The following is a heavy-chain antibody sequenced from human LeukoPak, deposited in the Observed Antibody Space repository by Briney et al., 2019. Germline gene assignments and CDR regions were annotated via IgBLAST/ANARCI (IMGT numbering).Heavy chain of an antibody. CDR2: LHPNSAKT. J-gene: IGHJ4*02. Sequence: ASVRVSCKASGYSLTTYDINWVRQATGQGLEWMGWLHPNSAKTGYAQKFQGRVTMTWDASINTAYMEVNTLTSDDTAIYFCARAAKYSPYYFYSWGQGSLVTVSS. V-gene: IGHV1-8*01. CDR1: GYSLTTYD. CDR3: ARAAKYSPYYFYS. D-gene: IGHD5-12*01.